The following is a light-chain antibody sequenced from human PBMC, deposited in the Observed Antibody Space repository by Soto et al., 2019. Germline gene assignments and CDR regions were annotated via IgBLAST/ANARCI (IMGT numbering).Light chain of an antibody. J-gene: IGKJ5*01. CDR3: QQRSNWPPIT. CDR2: DAS. V-gene: IGKV3-11*01. CDR1: QSVSSY. Sequence: EIVLTQSPATLSLSAGERATLCWMASQSVSSYLAWYQQKPGQAPRLLIYDASNRATGIPARFSGSGSGTDFTLTISSLEPEDFAVYYCQQRSNWPPITFGQGTRLEIK.